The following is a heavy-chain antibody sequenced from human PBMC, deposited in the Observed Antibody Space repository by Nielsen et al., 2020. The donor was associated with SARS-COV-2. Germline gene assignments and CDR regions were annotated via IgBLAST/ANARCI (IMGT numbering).Heavy chain of an antibody. CDR3: ASVSSSRYYFDY. CDR2: IYYSGST. D-gene: IGHD6-13*01. Sequence: SETLSLTCTVSGASISSSSYYWGWIRQPPGKGLEWIGSIYYSGSTYYNPSLKSRVTISVDTSKNQFSLKLSSVTAADTAVYYCASVSSSRYYFDYWGQGTLVTVSS. V-gene: IGHV4-39*01. J-gene: IGHJ4*02. CDR1: GASISSSSYY.